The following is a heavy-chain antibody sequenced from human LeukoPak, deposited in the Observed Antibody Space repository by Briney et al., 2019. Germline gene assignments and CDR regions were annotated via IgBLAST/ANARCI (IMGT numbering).Heavy chain of an antibody. CDR3: ARSRGAGPGAYFDY. CDR1: GFTFSDEY. V-gene: IGHV3-11*03. CDR2: ISNSGSYT. J-gene: IGHJ4*02. Sequence: GALRLSCAASGFTFSDEYMSWIRQAPGKGLEWVSYISNSGSYTNYADSVKGRFTISRDNAKNSLYLQMNSLRAEDTAVYYCARSRGAGPGAYFDYWGQGTLITVSS. D-gene: IGHD6-19*01.